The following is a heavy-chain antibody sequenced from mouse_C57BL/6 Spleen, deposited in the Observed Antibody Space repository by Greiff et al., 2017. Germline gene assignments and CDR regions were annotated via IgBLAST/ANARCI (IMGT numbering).Heavy chain of an antibody. J-gene: IGHJ2*01. CDR2: ISSGSSTI. CDR1: GFTFSDYG. D-gene: IGHD3-1*01. CDR3: ARTGWVYFDY. V-gene: IGHV5-17*01. Sequence: EVQLVESGGGLVKPGGSLKLSCAASGFTFSDYGMHWVRQAPEKGLEWVAYISSGSSTIYYADTVKGRFTISRDNAKNTLFLQMTSLRSEDTAMYYCARTGWVYFDYWGQGTTLTVSS.